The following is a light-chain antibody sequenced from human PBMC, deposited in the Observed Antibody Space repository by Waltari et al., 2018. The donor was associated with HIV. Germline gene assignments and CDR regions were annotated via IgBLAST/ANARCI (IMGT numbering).Light chain of an antibody. J-gene: IGLJ2*01. CDR2: SNK. CDR1: SSDIGSNA. CDR3: AAGDDSLNGPQVV. V-gene: IGLV1-44*01. Sequence: QSVLTQPPSASETPGQRVAISCSGSSSDIGSNAVNWYQQLPGTAPKLLIYSNKHRPAACPDRFTGAKAGTSASRAISGLQSEDEADYYCAAGDDSLNGPQVVFGGGTKLTVL.